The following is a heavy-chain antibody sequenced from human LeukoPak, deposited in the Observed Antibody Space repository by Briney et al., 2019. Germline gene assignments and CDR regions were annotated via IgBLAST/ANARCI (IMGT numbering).Heavy chain of an antibody. J-gene: IGHJ5*02. D-gene: IGHD3-16*01. CDR2: INPNSGGT. CDR1: GYTFTGYY. CDR3: AREDVGYDYIWGSQFDP. Sequence: ASVKVSCKASGYTFTGYYMHWVRQAPGQGVEWMGWINPNSGGTNYAQKFQGRVTMTRDTAISTAYMEVSRLRAEDTAVYYCAREDVGYDYIWGSQFDPWGQGTLVTVS. V-gene: IGHV1-2*02.